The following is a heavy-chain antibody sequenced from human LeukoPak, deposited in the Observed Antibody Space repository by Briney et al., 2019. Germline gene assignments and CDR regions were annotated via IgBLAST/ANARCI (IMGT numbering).Heavy chain of an antibody. CDR1: GFTFSSNW. Sequence: GGSLRLSCAASGFTFSSNWMTWVRQAPGKGLEWVANIKQDGSEKNYVDSVKGRFTISRDNAKNSLYLQMNSLRVEDTAVYYCARGSEAAAGTGSSDAFDIWGQGTMVTVSS. CDR3: ARGSEAAAGTGSSDAFDI. D-gene: IGHD6-13*01. J-gene: IGHJ3*02. V-gene: IGHV3-7*01. CDR2: IKQDGSEK.